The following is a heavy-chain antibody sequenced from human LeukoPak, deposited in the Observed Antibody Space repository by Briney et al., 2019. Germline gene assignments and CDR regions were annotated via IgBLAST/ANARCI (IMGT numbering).Heavy chain of an antibody. CDR2: VWYDGSNE. J-gene: IGHJ6*02. D-gene: IGHD2-21*01. CDR1: GFTFRSHG. CDR3: ARDGQNNSPYATDV. V-gene: IGHV3-33*01. Sequence: PGGSLRPSCAASGFTFRSHGMHWVRQAPGKGLEWVAGVWYDGSNEDYADSVKGRFIISRDNSKNTLYLQMNSLRVEDTAIYYCARDGQNNSPYATDVWGQGTTVTVSS.